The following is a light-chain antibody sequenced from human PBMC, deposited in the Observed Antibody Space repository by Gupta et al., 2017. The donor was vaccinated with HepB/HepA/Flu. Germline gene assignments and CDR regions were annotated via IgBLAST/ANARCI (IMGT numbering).Light chain of an antibody. J-gene: IGKJ1*01. CDR2: EGS. CDR3: KQSIQHPKT. CDR1: ESLLDSNGKTY. Sequence: DIVMTQTPLSLSVTPGQPASISCKSSESLLDSNGKTYLYWYLQKAGQPPQLLTYEGSNRGSGVPDRFSGSGSGTDFTLKISRVEAEDVGTYYCKQSIQHPKTFGQGTKVEI. V-gene: IGKV2D-29*01.